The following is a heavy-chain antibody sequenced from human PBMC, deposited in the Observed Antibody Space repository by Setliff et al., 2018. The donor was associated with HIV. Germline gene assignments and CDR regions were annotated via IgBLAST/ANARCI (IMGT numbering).Heavy chain of an antibody. Sequence: SGPTLVNPTPTLTLTCTVSGFSLSSTGVGVGWVRQPPGMALECLALIYWDDDKRYSPSLKSRLSITKDTSKNQVVLTMTNVDPVDTATYYCAHSSYYYDTSGSHAFDIWGQGTMVTVSS. J-gene: IGHJ3*02. CDR2: IYWDDDK. CDR3: AHSSYYYDTSGSHAFDI. CDR1: GFSLSSTGVG. D-gene: IGHD3-22*01. V-gene: IGHV2-5*02.